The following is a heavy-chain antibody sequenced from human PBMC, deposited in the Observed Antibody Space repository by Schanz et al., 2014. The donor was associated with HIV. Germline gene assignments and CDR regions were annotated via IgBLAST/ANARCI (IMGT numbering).Heavy chain of an antibody. J-gene: IGHJ5*01. CDR3: AKDGFPPWGTYRNNWFDS. V-gene: IGHV3-23*04. D-gene: IGHD3-16*02. Sequence: VQLVESGGGVVQPGRSLRLSCVASGLTFSDYAMTWVRQGAGKGLEWVSTISESGRYTYYADSVKGRFTISRDNSKNTLYLQMNSLRAEDAAVYYCAKDGFPPWGTYRNNWFDSWGLGTLVTVSS. CDR1: GLTFSDYA. CDR2: ISESGRYT.